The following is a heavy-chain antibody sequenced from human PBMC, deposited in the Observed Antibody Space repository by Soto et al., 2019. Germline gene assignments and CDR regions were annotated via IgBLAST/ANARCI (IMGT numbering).Heavy chain of an antibody. D-gene: IGHD5-12*01. CDR1: GGSISSYY. CDR2: IYYSGST. J-gene: IGHJ5*02. V-gene: IGHV4-59*01. CDR3: ARRGYSGYDFRNWFDP. Sequence: LSLTCTVSGGSISSYYWSWIRQPPGKGLEWIGYIYYSGSTNYNPSLKSRVTISVDTSKNQFSLKLSSVTAADTAVYYCARRGYSGYDFRNWFDPWGQGTLVTVSS.